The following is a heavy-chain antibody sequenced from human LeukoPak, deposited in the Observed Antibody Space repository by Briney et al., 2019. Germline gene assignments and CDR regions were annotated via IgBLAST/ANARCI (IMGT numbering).Heavy chain of an antibody. J-gene: IGHJ4*02. CDR2: IKADGSEK. D-gene: IGHD3-10*01. V-gene: IGHV3-7*03. CDR3: AREGSAMAHY. CDR1: GFIFGNYW. Sequence: GGSLRLSCAGSGFIFGNYWMSWVRQAPGKGLEWVANIKADGSEKYHVDSVKGRLSISRDNAKNSLYLQMNSLRVEDTAVYYCAREGSAMAHYWGQGTLVTVSS.